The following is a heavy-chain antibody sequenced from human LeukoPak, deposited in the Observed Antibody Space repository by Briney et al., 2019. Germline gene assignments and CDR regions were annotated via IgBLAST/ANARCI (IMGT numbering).Heavy chain of an antibody. CDR1: GFTFSSYA. CDR3: AKDNSYFYASYYYYGMDV. V-gene: IGHV3-23*01. D-gene: IGHD2/OR15-2a*01. J-gene: IGHJ6*02. Sequence: GGSLRLSCAASGFTFSSYAMSWVRQAPGKGLEWVSAISGSGGSTYYADSVKGRFTISRDNPKNTLYLQMNSLRAEDTAVYYCAKDNSYFYASYYYYGMDVWGQGTTVTVSS. CDR2: ISGSGGST.